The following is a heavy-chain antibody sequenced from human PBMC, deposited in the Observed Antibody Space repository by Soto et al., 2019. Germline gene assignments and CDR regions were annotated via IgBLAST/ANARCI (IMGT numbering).Heavy chain of an antibody. J-gene: IGHJ4*02. CDR1: GITFTNLD. CDR2: MHANTGLT. Sequence: ASVKVSCKASGITFTNLDLNWVRQAPGQGLDWMGWMHANTGLTGHAQKLQGRLSMTRDTSIATAYMELSSLRSDDTAVYYCARLLYDILTGYSSDYWGQGTLVTVSS. D-gene: IGHD3-9*01. V-gene: IGHV1-8*01. CDR3: ARLLYDILTGYSSDY.